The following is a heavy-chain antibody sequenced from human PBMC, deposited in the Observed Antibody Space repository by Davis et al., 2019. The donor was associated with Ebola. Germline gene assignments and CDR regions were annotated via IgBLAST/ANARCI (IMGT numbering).Heavy chain of an antibody. CDR3: ANGGRVVYGTYYFDS. J-gene: IGHJ4*02. D-gene: IGHD2-8*02. V-gene: IGHV1-18*01. CDR1: GYTFTSYG. Sequence: ASVKVSCKASGYTFTSYGISWVRQAPGQGLEWMGWISAYNGNTNYAQKFQGRATLTIDTSTSTAYMDLRSLRSDDTAMYYCANGGRVVYGTYYFDSWGQGTLVTVSS. CDR2: ISAYNGNT.